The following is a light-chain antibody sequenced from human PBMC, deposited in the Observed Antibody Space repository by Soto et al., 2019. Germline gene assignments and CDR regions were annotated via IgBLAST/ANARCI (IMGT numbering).Light chain of an antibody. Sequence: QPVLTQPPSTSGTPGQTVTISCSGTNSNIGNNPVQWYQQLPGTAPKVLIYNSSQRPSGVPERFSGFKSGTSASLAINGPQSEDEADYFCAAWDDSLNGYVFGTGTKLTVL. CDR3: AAWDDSLNGYV. V-gene: IGLV1-44*01. J-gene: IGLJ1*01. CDR2: NSS. CDR1: NSNIGNNP.